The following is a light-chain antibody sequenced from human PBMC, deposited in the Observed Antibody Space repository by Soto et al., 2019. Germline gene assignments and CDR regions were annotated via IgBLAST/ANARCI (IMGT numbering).Light chain of an antibody. Sequence: DLQMTQSPSSLSASVGDRVTITCQASQDISNYLNWYQQKPGKAPKLLIYDASNLETGVPSRFSGSGSWTDFTFTISSLQPEDIATYYCQQYDNLPPFTFGPGTKVDIK. CDR2: DAS. J-gene: IGKJ3*01. CDR3: QQYDNLPPFT. V-gene: IGKV1-33*01. CDR1: QDISNY.